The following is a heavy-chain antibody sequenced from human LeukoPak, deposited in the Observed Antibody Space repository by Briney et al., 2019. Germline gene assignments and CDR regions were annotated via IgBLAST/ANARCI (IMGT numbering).Heavy chain of an antibody. CDR3: TTFFWSSYYSDYYYYYMDV. CDR2: IKTKADGGTT. Sequence: PGGSLGLSCAASGFTFSNAWMTWVRQAPGKGLEWVGHIKTKADGGTTDYAAPVRGRFTISRDDSKNTLYLQMNSLKTEDTALYYCTTFFWSSYYSDYYYYYMDVWGKGTTVTVSS. J-gene: IGHJ6*03. D-gene: IGHD3-3*01. CDR1: GFTFSNAW. V-gene: IGHV3-15*01.